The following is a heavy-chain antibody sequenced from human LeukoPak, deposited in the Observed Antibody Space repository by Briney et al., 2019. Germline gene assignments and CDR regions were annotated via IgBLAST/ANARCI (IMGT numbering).Heavy chain of an antibody. D-gene: IGHD3-16*01. J-gene: IGHJ4*02. V-gene: IGHV3-48*01. CDR2: ISSSSSTI. CDR1: VFTFSSYS. CDR3: ARPDRGGSYSNFDY. Sequence: GGSLRLSCAASVFTFSSYSMNWVCQAPGKGLEWVSYISSSSSTIYYADSVKGRFTISRDNAKNSLYLQMNSLRAEDTAVYYCARPDRGGSYSNFDYWGQGTLVTVSS.